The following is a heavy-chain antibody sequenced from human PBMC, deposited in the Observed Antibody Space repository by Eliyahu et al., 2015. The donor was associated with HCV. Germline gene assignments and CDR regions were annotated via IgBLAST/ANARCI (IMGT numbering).Heavy chain of an antibody. V-gene: IGHV3-30*18. CDR3: AKEAKAWLLSSAYFDY. Sequence: QVQLVESGGGVVQPGRSLRLSCAASGFTFSSXGMHWVRQAPGKGPEGVTAISYDGSNKYYADSVKGRVTISRDNSKNTLYLQVNSLRAEDTAVYYCAKEAKAWLLSSAYFDYWGQGTLVTVSS. CDR1: GFTFSSXG. J-gene: IGHJ4*02. CDR2: ISYDGSNK. D-gene: IGHD3-3*01.